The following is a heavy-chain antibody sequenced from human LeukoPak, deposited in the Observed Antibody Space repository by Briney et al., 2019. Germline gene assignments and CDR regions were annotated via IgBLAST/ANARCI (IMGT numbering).Heavy chain of an antibody. CDR2: IKQDVSEK. D-gene: IGHD6-13*01. CDR3: VKGSSTYSSTSYWHFDL. Sequence: PGGSLKLSCAASGFTSTSYWMSWVRQDPGKGPEWLANIKQDVSEKYYVDSVKGRFTIFRDNAKNSLYLQMNSLRAEDTAVHYCVKGSSTYSSTSYWHFDLWGRGTLVTVSS. J-gene: IGHJ2*01. CDR1: GFTSTSYW. V-gene: IGHV3-7*03.